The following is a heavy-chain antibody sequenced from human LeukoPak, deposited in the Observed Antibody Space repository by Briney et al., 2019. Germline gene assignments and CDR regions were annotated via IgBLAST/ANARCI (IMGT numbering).Heavy chain of an antibody. J-gene: IGHJ6*02. CDR2: ISGSGGST. CDR3: AASDTAMVIPHYYYYYGMDV. V-gene: IGHV3-23*01. Sequence: GGSLRLSCAASGLTFSSYAMSWVRQAPGKGLEWVSAISGSGGSTYYADSVKGRFTISRDNSKNTLYLQMNSLRAEDTAVYYCAASDTAMVIPHYYYYYGMDVWGQGTTVTVSS. CDR1: GLTFSSYA. D-gene: IGHD5-18*01.